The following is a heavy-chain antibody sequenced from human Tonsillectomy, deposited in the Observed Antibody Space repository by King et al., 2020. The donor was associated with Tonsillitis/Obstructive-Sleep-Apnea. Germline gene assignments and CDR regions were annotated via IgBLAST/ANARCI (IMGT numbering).Heavy chain of an antibody. CDR3: AKDVVTTVTTVRWFDP. J-gene: IGHJ5*02. Sequence: VQLVESGGGLVQPGGSLRLSCAASGFTFSSYAMSWVRQAPGKGLEWVSAISGSGGSTYYADSVKGRFTIPRDNSKNTLYLQMNSLRAEDTAVYYCAKDVVTTVTTVRWFDPWGQGTLVTVSS. V-gene: IGHV3-23*04. CDR2: ISGSGGST. CDR1: GFTFSSYA. D-gene: IGHD4-17*01.